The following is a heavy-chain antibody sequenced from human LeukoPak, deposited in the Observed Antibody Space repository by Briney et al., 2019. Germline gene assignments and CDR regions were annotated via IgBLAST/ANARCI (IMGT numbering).Heavy chain of an antibody. CDR1: GYTFTSYD. Sequence: GASVKVSCKPSGYTFTSYDINWVRQATGQGLEWMGWMNPNSGNTGYAQKFQGRVTITRNTSISTAYMELSSLRSEDTAVYYCARALSSGYYYDDAFDIWGQGTMVTVSS. CDR3: ARALSSGYYYDDAFDI. V-gene: IGHV1-8*03. CDR2: MNPNSGNT. J-gene: IGHJ3*02. D-gene: IGHD3-22*01.